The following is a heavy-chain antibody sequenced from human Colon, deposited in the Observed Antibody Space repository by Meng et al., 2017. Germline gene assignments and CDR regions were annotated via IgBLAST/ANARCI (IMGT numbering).Heavy chain of an antibody. CDR2: IGHSGFT. D-gene: IGHD6-19*01. V-gene: IGHV4-39*01. Sequence: QPQLQESGPGLVKPSEALSLPCSFSVGSISTSGYYWGWIRQPPGKGLEWIGSIGHSGFTYYTPSLKSRVTVSIDTSKSQFSLKLTSVTAADTAVYYCVRSSGWVRTGFDPWGQGTLVTVSS. CDR1: VGSISTSGYY. CDR3: VRSSGWVRTGFDP. J-gene: IGHJ5*02.